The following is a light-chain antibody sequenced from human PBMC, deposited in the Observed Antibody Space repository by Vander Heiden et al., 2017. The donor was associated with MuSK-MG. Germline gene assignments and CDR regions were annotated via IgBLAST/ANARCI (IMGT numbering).Light chain of an antibody. CDR2: GES. Sequence: VMTQSPATLSLSPGKRVTLSCRASQSVSRNLDWYQQKPGQSPRLIIYGESSRDTDIPARLSGSGSGTELTLTISSRQSEDYAVYYCQQYNSWPPLTFGGGTKVEIK. V-gene: IGKV3-15*01. J-gene: IGKJ4*01. CDR3: QQYNSWPPLT. CDR1: QSVSRN.